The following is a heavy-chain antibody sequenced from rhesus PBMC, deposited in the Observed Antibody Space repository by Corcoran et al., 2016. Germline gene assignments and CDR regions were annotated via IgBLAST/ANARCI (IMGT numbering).Heavy chain of an antibody. CDR1: GYTFHASY. D-gene: IGHD2-33*01. Sequence: EVPLVQSVAEVAQPRASVKISCPASGYTFHASYLSLVRQAPGKGLEWMGRVEPEDGEAKHAQKFQDRVTITADTSTDTAYRELSSLRSEDTAVYYCATGGVIVAALFLWGQGVLVTVSS. CDR3: ATGGVIVAALFL. J-gene: IGHJ4*01. CDR2: VEPEDGEA. V-gene: IGHV1-111*02.